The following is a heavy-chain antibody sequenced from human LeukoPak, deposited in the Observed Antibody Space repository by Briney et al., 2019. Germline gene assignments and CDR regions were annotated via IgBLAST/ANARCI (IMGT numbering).Heavy chain of an antibody. J-gene: IGHJ6*02. CDR3: AKDPFHYYGMDV. CDR2: ISGSGGST. V-gene: IGHV3-23*01. CDR1: GFTFSSYA. Sequence: GGPLRLSCAASGFTFSSYAMSWVRQAPGKGLEWVSAISGSGGSTYYADSVGGRFTISRDNSKNTLYLQMNSLRAEDTAVYYCAKDPFHYYGMDVWGQGTTVTVSS.